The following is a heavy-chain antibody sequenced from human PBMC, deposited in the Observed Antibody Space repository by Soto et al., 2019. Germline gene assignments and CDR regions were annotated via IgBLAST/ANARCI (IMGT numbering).Heavy chain of an antibody. D-gene: IGHD3-22*01. V-gene: IGHV3-7*02. J-gene: IGHJ4*02. Sequence: PGGSLRLSCVASGFTSSNYWMTWVRQAPGKGLEWVANIKQDGSEKYYVDSVKGRFTISRDNAKNSLYLQMNSLRAEDTAVYYCANDYDSRQTDYWGQGALVTVSS. CDR3: ANDYDSRQTDY. CDR1: GFTSSNYW. CDR2: IKQDGSEK.